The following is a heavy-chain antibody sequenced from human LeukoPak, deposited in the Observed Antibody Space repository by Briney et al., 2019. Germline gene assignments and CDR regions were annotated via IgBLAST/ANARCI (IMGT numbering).Heavy chain of an antibody. J-gene: IGHJ4*02. CDR1: GGSISSSSYY. CDR3: ASYDILTGEPYYFDY. CDR2: IYYSGST. D-gene: IGHD3-9*01. V-gene: IGHV4-39*07. Sequence: SETLSLTCTVSGGSISSSSYYWGWIRQPPGKGLEWVGSIYYSGSTYYNSSLKSRVTISVDTSKNQFSLKLSSVTAADTAVYYCASYDILTGEPYYFDYWGQGTLVTVSS.